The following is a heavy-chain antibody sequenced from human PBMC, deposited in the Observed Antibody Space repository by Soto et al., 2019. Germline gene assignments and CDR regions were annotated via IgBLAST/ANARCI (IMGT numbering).Heavy chain of an antibody. CDR2: ISGSGGST. V-gene: IGHV3-23*01. J-gene: IGHJ5*02. D-gene: IGHD6-13*01. CDR1: GFTFSSYA. Sequence: PVGSLRLSCAASGFTFSSYAMSWVRQAPGKGLEWVSSISGSGGSTYYADSVKGRFTISRDNSKNTLYLQMNSLRAEDTAIYYCAKGLPSSSWSNNWFDPWGQGTQVTVSS. CDR3: AKGLPSSSWSNNWFDP.